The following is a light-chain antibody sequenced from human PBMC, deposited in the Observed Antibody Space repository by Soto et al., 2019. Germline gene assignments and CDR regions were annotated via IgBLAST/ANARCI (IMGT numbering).Light chain of an antibody. V-gene: IGKV1-27*01. Sequence: DIQMSQSPSSLSASVGDRVTITCRASQGISNYLAWYQQKPGKVPKLLIFAASTLQSGVPSRFSGSGAGTDFTLTISSLQPEDVATYYCQDYNSAPFTFGPGTKVDIK. CDR2: AAS. CDR3: QDYNSAPFT. J-gene: IGKJ3*01. CDR1: QGISNY.